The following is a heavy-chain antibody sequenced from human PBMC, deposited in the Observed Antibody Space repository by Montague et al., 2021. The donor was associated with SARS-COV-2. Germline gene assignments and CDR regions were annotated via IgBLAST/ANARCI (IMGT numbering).Heavy chain of an antibody. CDR2: IDWDDDK. CDR1: GFSLSTSGMC. Sequence: PALVKPTQTLTLTCTFSGFSLSTSGMCVSWIRQPPEKALEWLALIDWDDDKYYSTSLKTRLTISKDTSKNQVVLTMTNMDPVDTATYYCARSPYDILTGYYRGFDYWGQGILVTVSS. CDR3: ARSPYDILTGYYRGFDY. D-gene: IGHD3-9*01. V-gene: IGHV2-70*01. J-gene: IGHJ4*02.